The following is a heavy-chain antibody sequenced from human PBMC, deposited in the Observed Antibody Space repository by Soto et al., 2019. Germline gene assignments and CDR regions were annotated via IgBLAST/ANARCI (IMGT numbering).Heavy chain of an antibody. V-gene: IGHV4-59*02. D-gene: IGHD6-19*01. J-gene: IGHJ4*02. CDR3: ARFRFSSGWYDYFDY. CDR1: CGSVSSYY. CDR2: IYYSGST. Sequence: PSETLSPPRPVSCGSVSSYYCSLVLQPPGKGLEWIGYIYYSGSTKYNPSLKSRVTMSIDTSKNQFSLKLSSVTAADTAGYYCARFRFSSGWYDYFDYWGLGTLVTVSS.